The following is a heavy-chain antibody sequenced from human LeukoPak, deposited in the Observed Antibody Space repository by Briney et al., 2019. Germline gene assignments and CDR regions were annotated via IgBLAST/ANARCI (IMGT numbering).Heavy chain of an antibody. V-gene: IGHV1-18*01. Sequence: ASVKVSCKASGGTFSSYGISWVRQAPGQGLEWMGWISAYNGNTNYAQKLQGRVTMTTDTSTSTAYMELRSLRSDDTAVYYCARDLRGYCSGGSCYRAVVYFDYWGQGTLVTVSS. CDR3: ARDLRGYCSGGSCYRAVVYFDY. CDR1: GGTFSSYG. CDR2: ISAYNGNT. D-gene: IGHD2-15*01. J-gene: IGHJ4*02.